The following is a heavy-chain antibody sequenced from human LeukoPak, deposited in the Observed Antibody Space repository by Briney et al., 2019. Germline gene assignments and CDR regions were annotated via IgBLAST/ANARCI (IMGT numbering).Heavy chain of an antibody. Sequence: GGSLRLSCAASGFTFGNAWMSWVRQAPGKGLEWVGRIKSKTDGGTTDYAAPVKGRFTISRDDSKNTLYLQMNSLKTEDTAVYYCASDIVAPGLHFEYWGQGTLVTVSS. CDR3: ASDIVAPGLHFEY. V-gene: IGHV3-15*01. J-gene: IGHJ4*02. CDR1: GFTFGNAW. D-gene: IGHD6-13*01. CDR2: IKSKTDGGTT.